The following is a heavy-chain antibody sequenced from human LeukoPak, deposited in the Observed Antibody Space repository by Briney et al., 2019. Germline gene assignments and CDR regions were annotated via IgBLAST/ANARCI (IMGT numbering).Heavy chain of an antibody. CDR3: ARDRGLYCSSTSCPPGDI. D-gene: IGHD2-2*01. J-gene: IGHJ3*02. V-gene: IGHV4-30-4*08. Sequence: SQTLSLTCTVSGGSIRSGDYYWSWIRQPPGKGLEWIGYIYYSGSTYYNPSLKSRVTISVDTSKNQFSLKLSSVTAADTAVYYCARDRGLYCSSTSCPPGDIWGQGTMVTVSS. CDR1: GGSIRSGDYY. CDR2: IYYSGST.